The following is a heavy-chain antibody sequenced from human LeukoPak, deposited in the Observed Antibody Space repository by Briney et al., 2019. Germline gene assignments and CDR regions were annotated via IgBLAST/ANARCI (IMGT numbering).Heavy chain of an antibody. J-gene: IGHJ4*02. V-gene: IGHV3-53*01. CDR1: GFTVSSDY. CDR3: ARATLDN. Sequence: PGGSLRLSCAASGFTVSSDYISRVRQAPGKGLEWVSVIYSGGSTNYADSVRARFTISRDNSKNTVYLQMNSLRVEDTAVYYCARATLDNWGQGTLVTVSS. CDR2: IYSGGST.